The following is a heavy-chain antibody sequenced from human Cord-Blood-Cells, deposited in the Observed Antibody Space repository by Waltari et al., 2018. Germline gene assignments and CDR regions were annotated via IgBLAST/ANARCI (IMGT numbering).Heavy chain of an antibody. D-gene: IGHD3-3*01. CDR2: IKSKTDGGTT. CDR3: TTAAYYDFWSGQTDAFDI. V-gene: IGHV3-15*01. J-gene: IGHJ3*02. Sequence: EVQLVESGGGLVKPGGSLRLSCAASGFTFSNAWMSWVRQAPGKGLGWVGRIKSKTDGGTTDYAAPVKGRFTISRDDSKNTLYLQMNSLKTEDTAVYYCTTAAYYDFWSGQTDAFDIWGQGTMVTVSS. CDR1: GFTFSNAW.